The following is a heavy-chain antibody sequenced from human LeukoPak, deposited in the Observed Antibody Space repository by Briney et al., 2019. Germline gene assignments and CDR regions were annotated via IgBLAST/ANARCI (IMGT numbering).Heavy chain of an antibody. J-gene: IGHJ5*02. CDR1: GDSISTRTYY. CDR3: ARRGNWFDP. CDR2: IYYSGST. V-gene: IGHV4-39*01. Sequence: PSETLSLTCTVSGDSISTRTYYWGWIRQPPGTGLEWIASIYYSGSTYYNSSLKSRVTISLDTSKNQFSLKLISVTAADTAVYYCARRGNWFDPWGQGTLVTVSS.